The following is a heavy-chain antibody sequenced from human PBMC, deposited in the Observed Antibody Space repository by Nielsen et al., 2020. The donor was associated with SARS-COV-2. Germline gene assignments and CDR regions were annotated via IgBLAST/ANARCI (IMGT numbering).Heavy chain of an antibody. CDR1: GFTFSSYA. Sequence: GGSLRLSCAASGFTFSSYAMSWVRQAPGKGLEWVSAISGSGGSTYYADSVKGRFTISRDNSKNTLYLQMNSLRAEDTAVYYCARARIATDYYYYYMDVWGKGTTVTVSS. D-gene: IGHD2-21*01. CDR2: ISGSGGST. V-gene: IGHV3-23*01. J-gene: IGHJ6*03. CDR3: ARARIATDYYYYYMDV.